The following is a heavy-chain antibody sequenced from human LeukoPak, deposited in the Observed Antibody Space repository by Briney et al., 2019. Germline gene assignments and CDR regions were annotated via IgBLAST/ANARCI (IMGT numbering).Heavy chain of an antibody. CDR3: ARGRYCSADICSGGDAFDI. V-gene: IGHV4-4*07. D-gene: IGHD2-15*01. Sequence: LSPTCTVSGGSINNYYWSWIRQPAGKGLEWIGRIYTRGSTNYNPSLKSRVTMSVDTSKNQFSLKLSSVTAADTAVYYCARGRYCSADICSGGDAFDIWGQGTMVSVSS. CDR1: GGSINNYY. CDR2: IYTRGST. J-gene: IGHJ3*02.